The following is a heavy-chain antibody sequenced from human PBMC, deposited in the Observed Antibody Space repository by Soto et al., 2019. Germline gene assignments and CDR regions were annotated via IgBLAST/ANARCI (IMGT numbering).Heavy chain of an antibody. CDR3: ARPRWDRVSYFYPFDM. CDR1: GFTFSDYP. J-gene: IGHJ3*02. CDR2: ISFDSSTE. V-gene: IGHV3-30*09. Sequence: QVQLVESGGGVVQPGRSLRLSCSASGFTFSDYPMHWVRQAPGKGLEWVASISFDSSTEFSADSATGRFAISRDNSKNTLYLQMNRLTPEDTAVYFCARPRWDRVSYFYPFDMWGQGTMVTVST. D-gene: IGHD1-26*01.